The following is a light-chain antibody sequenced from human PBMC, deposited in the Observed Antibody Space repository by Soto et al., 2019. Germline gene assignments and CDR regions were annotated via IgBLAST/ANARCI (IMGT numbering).Light chain of an antibody. CDR3: ASYTSSGNSVI. CDR1: SSDVGGYKY. CDR2: EVS. J-gene: IGLJ2*01. V-gene: IGLV2-14*01. Sequence: QSVRTQPASVSGSPGQSITISCTGTSSDVGGYKYVSWYQQHPDKAPKLIIFEVSNRPSGISSRFSGSKSGNTASLTISGLQAEDEADYYCASYTSSGNSVIFGRGTKVTVL.